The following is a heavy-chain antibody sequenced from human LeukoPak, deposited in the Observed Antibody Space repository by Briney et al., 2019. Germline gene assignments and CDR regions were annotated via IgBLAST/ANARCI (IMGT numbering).Heavy chain of an antibody. Sequence: GASVKVSCKASGYTFTSYGISWVRQAPGQGLEWMGWISAYNGNTNYAQKLQGRVTMTTDTSTSTAYMELRSLRSDDTAVYYCARDLSTAAAGFPCYWGQGTLVTVSS. V-gene: IGHV1-18*01. D-gene: IGHD6-13*01. CDR1: GYTFTSYG. J-gene: IGHJ4*02. CDR2: ISAYNGNT. CDR3: ARDLSTAAAGFPCY.